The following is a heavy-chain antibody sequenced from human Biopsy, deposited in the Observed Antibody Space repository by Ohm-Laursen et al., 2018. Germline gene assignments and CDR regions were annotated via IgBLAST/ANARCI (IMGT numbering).Heavy chain of an antibody. Sequence: TLSLTCTVSGGSIRGSSWSWIRQAPGRGLEWVGYISYSGSTSNNPSLKSRITISVDTSKNQISLKVTFVTAADTAVYYCAKHGSGWTGDDALHIWGQGTMVTVSS. CDR3: AKHGSGWTGDDALHI. J-gene: IGHJ3*02. CDR2: ISYSGST. D-gene: IGHD6-19*01. V-gene: IGHV4-59*08. CDR1: GGSIRGSS.